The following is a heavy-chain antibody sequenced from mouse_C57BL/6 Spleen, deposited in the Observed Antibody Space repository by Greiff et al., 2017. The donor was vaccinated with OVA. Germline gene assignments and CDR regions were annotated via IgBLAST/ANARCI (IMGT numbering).Heavy chain of an antibody. D-gene: IGHD1-1*01. CDR2: IDPSDSET. Sequence: QVQLQQPGAELVRPGSSVKLSCKASGYTFTSYWMHWVKQRPIQGLEWIGNIDPSDSETHYNQKFKDKATLTVDKSSSTAYMQLSSLTSEDSAVYYCARYVVATRYFDVWGTGTTVTVSS. V-gene: IGHV1-52*01. CDR3: ARYVVATRYFDV. CDR1: GYTFTSYW. J-gene: IGHJ1*03.